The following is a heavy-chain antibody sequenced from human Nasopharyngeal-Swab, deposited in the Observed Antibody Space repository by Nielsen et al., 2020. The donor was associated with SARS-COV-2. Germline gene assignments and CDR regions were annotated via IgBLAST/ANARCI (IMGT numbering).Heavy chain of an antibody. CDR3: ARAAPDSYGYYHYGMDV. CDR2: ISAYNGNT. V-gene: IGHV1-18*01. Sequence: ASVKVSCKASGYTFTSYGISWVRQAPGQGLEWMGWISAYNGNTNYAQKLQGRVTMTTDTSTSTAYMELRSLRSDDTAVYYCARAAPDSYGYYHYGMDVWGQGTTVTVSS. D-gene: IGHD5-18*01. J-gene: IGHJ6*02. CDR1: GYTFTSYG.